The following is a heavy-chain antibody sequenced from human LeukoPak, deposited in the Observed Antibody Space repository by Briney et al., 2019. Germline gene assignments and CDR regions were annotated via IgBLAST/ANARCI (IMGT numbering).Heavy chain of an antibody. V-gene: IGHV3-23*01. CDR1: GFTFSSYA. D-gene: IGHD2-15*01. Sequence: PGGSLRLPCAASGFTFSSYAMNWVRQAPGKGLEWVSTISGSGDSTYYADSVKGRFTISRDNSKNTLYLQMNSLRAEDTAVYYCAKASGVVAAGYYYYHYMDVWGKGTTVTVSS. CDR2: ISGSGDST. J-gene: IGHJ6*03. CDR3: AKASGVVAAGYYYYHYMDV.